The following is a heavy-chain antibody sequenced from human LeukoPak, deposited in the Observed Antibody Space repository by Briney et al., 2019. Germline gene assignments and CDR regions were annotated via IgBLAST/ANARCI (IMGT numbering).Heavy chain of an antibody. J-gene: IGHJ5*02. CDR2: INPSGGST. CDR1: GYTFTSYY. V-gene: IGHV1-46*01. Sequence: GASVKVSCKASGYTFTSYYMHWVRQAPGQGLEWMGIINPSGGSTSYAQKFQGRVTMTRDMSTSTVYMELSSLRSEDTAVYYCARSTVTTYWFDPWGQGTLVTVSS. CDR3: ARSTVTTYWFDP. D-gene: IGHD4-11*01.